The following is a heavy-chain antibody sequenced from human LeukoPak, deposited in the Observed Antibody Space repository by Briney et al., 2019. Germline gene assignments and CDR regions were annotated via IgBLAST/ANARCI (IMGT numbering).Heavy chain of an antibody. Sequence: ASVKVSCKASGGTFSSYAISWVRQAPGQGLEWMGGIIPIFGTANYAQKFQGRVTITADESTSTAYMELSSLGSEDTAVYYCARSFSPPRSDYYYSYGMDVWGQGTTVTVSS. V-gene: IGHV1-69*13. CDR1: GGTFSSYA. CDR2: IIPIFGTA. J-gene: IGHJ6*02. CDR3: ARSFSPPRSDYYYSYGMDV.